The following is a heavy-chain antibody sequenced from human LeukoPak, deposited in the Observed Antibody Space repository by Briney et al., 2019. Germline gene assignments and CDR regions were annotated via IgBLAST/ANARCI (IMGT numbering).Heavy chain of an antibody. D-gene: IGHD5-12*01. V-gene: IGHV3-23*01. CDR2: ISGSGGST. CDR3: AKSDGYDSYFDY. J-gene: IGHJ4*02. Sequence: GGSLRLSCAASGFTFSSYAMSWVRQAPGKGLEWVSAISGSGGSTYYADSVKGRFTIYTDNYKNTLYLQMNSLRAEDTAVYYCAKSDGYDSYFDYWGQGTLVTVSS. CDR1: GFTFSSYA.